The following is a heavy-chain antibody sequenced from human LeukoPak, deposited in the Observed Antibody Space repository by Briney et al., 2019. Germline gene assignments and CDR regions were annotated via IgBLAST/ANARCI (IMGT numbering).Heavy chain of an antibody. CDR1: GFTFRTYE. Sequence: GGSLRLSCAASGFTFRTYEMNWVRQAPGKGLEWVSYISSSASTVHYADSVKGRFTVSRDNAKNSLYLQMNSLRAEDTAVYYCARDPTYYYGSGTYSHYYGMDVWGQGTTVTVSS. CDR2: ISSSASTV. J-gene: IGHJ6*02. D-gene: IGHD3-10*01. V-gene: IGHV3-48*03. CDR3: ARDPTYYYGSGTYSHYYGMDV.